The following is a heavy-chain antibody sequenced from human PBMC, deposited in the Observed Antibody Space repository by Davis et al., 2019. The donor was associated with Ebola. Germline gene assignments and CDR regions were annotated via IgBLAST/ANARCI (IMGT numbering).Heavy chain of an antibody. J-gene: IGHJ6*04. CDR2: ISAYNGNT. V-gene: IGHV1-18*01. CDR3: ARDRLLYYYYYGMDV. Sequence: ASVKVSCKASGYTFSNYALNWVRQAPGQGLEWMGWISAYNGNTNYAQKLQGRVTMTTDTSTSTAYMELRSLRSDDTAVYYCARDRLLYYYYYGMDVWGKGTTVTVSS. CDR1: GYTFSNYA. D-gene: IGHD2-21*02.